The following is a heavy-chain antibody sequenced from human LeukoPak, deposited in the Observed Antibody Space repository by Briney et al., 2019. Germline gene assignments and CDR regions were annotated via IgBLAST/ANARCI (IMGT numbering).Heavy chain of an antibody. Sequence: GRSLRLSCAASGFTFDDYAMHWVRHAPGKGLEWVSGISWNSCSIAYADSVKGRFTISRDNAKNSLYLQMNSLRAEDTALYYCAKDLSSGWYSRYYFDYWGQGTLVTVSS. CDR3: AKDLSSGWYSRYYFDY. V-gene: IGHV3-9*01. D-gene: IGHD6-19*01. J-gene: IGHJ4*02. CDR1: GFTFDDYA. CDR2: ISWNSCSI.